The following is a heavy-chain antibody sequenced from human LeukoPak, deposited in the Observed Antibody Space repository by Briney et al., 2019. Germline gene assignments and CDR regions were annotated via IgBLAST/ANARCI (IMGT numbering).Heavy chain of an antibody. D-gene: IGHD2-15*01. CDR2: IYYSGST. CDR1: GGSISSGGYY. J-gene: IGHJ4*02. V-gene: IGHV4-31*03. CDR3: ARTSIVVVVAAWGTSSYYFDY. Sequence: SETLSPTCTVSGGSISSGGYYWSWIRQHPGKGLEWIGYIYYSGSTYYNPSLKSRVTISVDTSKNQFSLKLSSVTAADTAVYYCARTSIVVVVAAWGTSSYYFDYWGQGTLVTVSS.